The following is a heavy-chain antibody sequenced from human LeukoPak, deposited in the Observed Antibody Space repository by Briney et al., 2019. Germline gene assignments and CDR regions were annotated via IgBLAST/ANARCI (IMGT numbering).Heavy chain of an antibody. Sequence: GGSLTPSRAASGSTLSSYAISCVRQAPAKWLEWVSAISASGGSTYYADSVNGRLTISRDNSKYTLYLQMNSLRAEDMGVYYCAKMAPHDYGGYFDFWGQGTLVTVSS. V-gene: IGHV3-23*01. D-gene: IGHD4-23*01. CDR1: GSTLSSYA. CDR2: ISASGGST. CDR3: AKMAPHDYGGYFDF. J-gene: IGHJ4*02.